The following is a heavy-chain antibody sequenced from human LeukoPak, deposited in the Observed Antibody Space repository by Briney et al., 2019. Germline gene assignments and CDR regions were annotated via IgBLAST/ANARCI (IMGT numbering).Heavy chain of an antibody. D-gene: IGHD5-12*01. CDR1: GYTFTGYY. CDR2: INPNSGGT. CDR3: ARSLLLSGGYDLGYHYYGMDV. J-gene: IGHJ6*02. V-gene: IGHV1-2*02. Sequence: ASVKVSCKASGYTFTGYYMHWVRQAPGQGLEWMGWINPNSGGTNYAQKFQGRVTMTRDTSISTAYMELSSLRSEDTAVYYCARSLLLSGGYDLGYHYYGMDVWGQGTTVTVSS.